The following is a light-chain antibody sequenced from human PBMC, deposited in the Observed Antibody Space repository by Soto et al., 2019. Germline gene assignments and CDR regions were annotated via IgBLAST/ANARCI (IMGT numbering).Light chain of an antibody. CDR3: QQYNSYSRT. Sequence: DIQMTQSPSTLSASVGDRVTITCRASQSISSWLAWYQQKPGKAPKLLIYKASSLESGVPSRFSGSGSGTECTLTISSLQPDDFATYYFQQYNSYSRTFGQGTTLEIK. J-gene: IGKJ1*01. CDR2: KAS. CDR1: QSISSW. V-gene: IGKV1-5*03.